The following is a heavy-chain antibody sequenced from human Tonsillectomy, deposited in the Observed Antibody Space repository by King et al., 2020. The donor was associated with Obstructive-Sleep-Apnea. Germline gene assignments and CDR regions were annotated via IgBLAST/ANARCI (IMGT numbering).Heavy chain of an antibody. V-gene: IGHV3-30*02. CDR3: AKDNSNWSFDY. CDR1: GFTFSSSG. CDR2: IRYDGSNE. D-gene: IGHD6-13*01. J-gene: IGHJ4*02. Sequence: VQLVESGGGVVQPGGSLRLSCAASGFTFSSSGMHWVRQAPGKGLEWVTFIRYDGSNEYYADSVKGRFSISRDNSKKTLFLQMNSLRTEDTAVYYCAKDNSNWSFDYWGQGTLVTVSS.